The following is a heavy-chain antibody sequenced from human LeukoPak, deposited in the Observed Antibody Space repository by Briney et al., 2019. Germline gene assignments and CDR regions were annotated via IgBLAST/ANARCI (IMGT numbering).Heavy chain of an antibody. D-gene: IGHD3-9*01. CDR1: GFTFSSYA. J-gene: IGHJ4*02. Sequence: PGGSLRLSCAASGFTFSSYAMHWVRQAPGKGLEWVAVISYDGSNKYYADSVKGRFTISRDNPKNTLYLQMNSLRAEDTAVYYCAKDADNVLRYFDWSVPLDYWGQGTLVTVSS. V-gene: IGHV3-30-3*01. CDR2: ISYDGSNK. CDR3: AKDADNVLRYFDWSVPLDY.